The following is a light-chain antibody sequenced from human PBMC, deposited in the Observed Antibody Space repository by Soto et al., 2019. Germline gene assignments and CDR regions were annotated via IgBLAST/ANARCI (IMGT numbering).Light chain of an antibody. CDR2: GAS. CDR3: QQYVLSPVFT. V-gene: IGKV3-20*01. CDR1: QSVSGTY. J-gene: IGKJ3*01. Sequence: EVVVTQTPGTLSLSPGERATLSCRASQSVSGTYLAWYQQKAGQAPRVLIYGASTRATGIPDRFSGSGSETDFTLPISRLDPEDFAVYYCQQYVLSPVFTLGPWTKVDIK.